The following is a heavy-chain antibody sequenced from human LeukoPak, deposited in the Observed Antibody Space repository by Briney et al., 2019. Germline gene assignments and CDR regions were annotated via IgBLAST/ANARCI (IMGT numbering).Heavy chain of an antibody. CDR1: GGSFNDYY. CDR3: ARSYYYDGFDYSLGF. V-gene: IGHV4-34*01. Sequence: KPSETLSLTGAVYGGSFNDYYWSWVRKPPGKGLEWIGEINHSGTKRYNLSLKSRLTISIDASKNQFSLKLSSVTAADTARYYCARSYYYDGFDYSLGFWGQGTLVTVSS. J-gene: IGHJ4*02. D-gene: IGHD3-22*01. CDR2: INHSGTK.